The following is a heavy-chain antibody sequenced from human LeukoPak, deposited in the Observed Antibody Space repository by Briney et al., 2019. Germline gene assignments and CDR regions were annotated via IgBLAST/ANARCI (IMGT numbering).Heavy chain of an antibody. J-gene: IGHJ4*02. CDR1: GGSISSSSYY. V-gene: IGHV4-39*01. D-gene: IGHD3-16*02. CDR2: IYYSGST. Sequence: PSETLSFTCTVSGGSISSSSYYWGWIRQAPGKGLEWLGSIYYSGSTYYNPSLKSRVTISVDTSKNQFSLKLSSVTAADTAVYYCARHVITFGGVIANFDYWGQGTLVTVSS. CDR3: ARHVITFGGVIANFDY.